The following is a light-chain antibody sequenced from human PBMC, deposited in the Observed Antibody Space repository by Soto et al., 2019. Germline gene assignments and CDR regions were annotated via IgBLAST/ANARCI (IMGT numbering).Light chain of an antibody. J-gene: IGLJ1*01. CDR2: DVT. V-gene: IGLV2-11*01. CDR3: CSYAGSSTSYV. Sequence: QSALTQPRSVSGSPGQSVTFSCIGTSSDIGTYNFVSWYQQYPGKAPKLMIYDVTKRPSGVPHRFSGSKSGNTASLTISGLQAEDEADYYCCSYAGSSTSYVFGSGTKVTVL. CDR1: SSDIGTYNF.